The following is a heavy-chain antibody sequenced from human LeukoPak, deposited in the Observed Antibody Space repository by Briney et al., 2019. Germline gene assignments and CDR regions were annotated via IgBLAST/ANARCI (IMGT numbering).Heavy chain of an antibody. CDR1: GFTFSSYS. J-gene: IGHJ6*03. V-gene: IGHV3-48*01. D-gene: IGHD3-3*01. Sequence: GGSLRLSCAASGFTFSSYSMNWVRQAPGKGLEWVSYISSSSSTIYYADSVEGRFTISRDNAKNSLYLQMNSLRAEDTAVYYCARDEAYYDFWSGYYSYYMDVWGKGTTVTVSS. CDR2: ISSSSSTI. CDR3: ARDEAYYDFWSGYYSYYMDV.